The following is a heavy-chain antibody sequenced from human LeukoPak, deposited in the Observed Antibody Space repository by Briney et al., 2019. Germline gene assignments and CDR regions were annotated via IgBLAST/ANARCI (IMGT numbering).Heavy chain of an antibody. CDR2: INHSGST. CDR3: ARHKEFAFDY. CDR1: GGSFSGYY. Sequence: PSETLSLTCAVYGGSFSGYYWSWIRQPPGKGLEWIGEINHSGSTNYNPSLKSRVTISVDTSKNQFSLKLSSVTAADTAVYYCARHKEFAFDYWGQGTLVTVSS. V-gene: IGHV4-34*01. J-gene: IGHJ4*02.